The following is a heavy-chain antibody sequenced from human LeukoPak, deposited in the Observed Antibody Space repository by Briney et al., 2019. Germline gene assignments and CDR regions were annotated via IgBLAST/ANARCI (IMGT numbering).Heavy chain of an antibody. CDR2: ITNSSRNI. V-gene: IGHV3-48*04. D-gene: IGHD3-22*01. CDR1: GFSFSDYH. Sequence: GGSLRLSCAASGFSFSDYHMNWVRQALGKGLEWVSFITNSSRNIFYADSVKGRFTISRDNAKNSLYLQMNSLRAEDTAVYYCARDVQYYYDSSGYYYFDYWGQGTLVTVSS. CDR3: ARDVQYYYDSSGYYYFDY. J-gene: IGHJ4*02.